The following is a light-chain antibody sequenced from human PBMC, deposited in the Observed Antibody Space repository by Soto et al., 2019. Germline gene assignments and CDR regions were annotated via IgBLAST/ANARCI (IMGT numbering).Light chain of an antibody. J-gene: IGKJ5*01. Sequence: ESVLIQCAGTLSLSAGERATLSCRAIQSVSSSYLAWYQQKPGQAPRLLIYGASSRATGIPDRFSGSGSGTDFTLTISRLEPEDFAVYYCQQYGSAPAITFGQGTRLEI. V-gene: IGKV3-20*01. CDR1: QSVSSSY. CDR3: QQYGSAPAIT. CDR2: GAS.